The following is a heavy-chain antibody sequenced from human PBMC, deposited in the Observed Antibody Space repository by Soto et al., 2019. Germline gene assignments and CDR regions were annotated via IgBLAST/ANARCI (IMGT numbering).Heavy chain of an antibody. Sequence: GGSLRLSCEASGFTFSSYSMNWVRQAPGKGLEWVSNISSSYSSIHYAESVKGRFTISRDDAKNSLYLQMNSLRAEDTAVYYCARAPRKGIYSGSAPTANYGMDVWGQGTTVTVSS. CDR3: ARAPRKGIYSGSAPTANYGMDV. CDR2: ISSSYSSI. CDR1: GFTFSSYS. J-gene: IGHJ6*02. D-gene: IGHD1-26*01. V-gene: IGHV3-48*01.